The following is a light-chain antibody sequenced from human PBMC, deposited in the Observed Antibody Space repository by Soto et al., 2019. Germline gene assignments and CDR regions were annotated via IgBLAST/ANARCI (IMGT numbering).Light chain of an antibody. J-gene: IGKJ1*01. Sequence: EIVLTQSPGTLSLSPGERATLSCRASQSVSSSYLAWYQQKPGQAPRLLIYGASSRATGIPDRFSGSGSGTDFTLTISRLVPEDFAVYYCQQYGSSPPFTWTFGQGTKVDIK. CDR3: QQYGSSPPFTWT. CDR2: GAS. CDR1: QSVSSSY. V-gene: IGKV3-20*01.